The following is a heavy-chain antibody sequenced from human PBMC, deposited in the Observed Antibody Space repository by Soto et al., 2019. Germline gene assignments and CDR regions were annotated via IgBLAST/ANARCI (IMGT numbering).Heavy chain of an antibody. CDR1: GYIFTGYY. Sequence: QVQLVQSGAEVKKPGASVKVSCKASGYIFTGYYMHWVRQAPEQGLEWMGWINPNSGGTSYAQKFQGWVTMTSDTSISTAYMEVSRLKSDRTAVYYCARVAHGSCYNSLYSWGQGTLVTVSS. J-gene: IGHJ4*02. V-gene: IGHV1-2*04. D-gene: IGHD2-15*01. CDR3: ARVAHGSCYNSLYS. CDR2: INPNSGGT.